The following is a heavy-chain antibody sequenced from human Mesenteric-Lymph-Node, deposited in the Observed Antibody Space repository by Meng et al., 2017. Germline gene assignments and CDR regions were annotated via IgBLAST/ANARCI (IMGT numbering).Heavy chain of an antibody. D-gene: IGHD6-13*01. CDR3: ARRWLSSWYYFDY. CDR1: GGSISSSTYS. V-gene: IGHV4-39*07. CDR2: INHSGST. Sequence: SETLSLTCTVSGGSISSSTYSWGWIRQPPGKGLEWIGEINHSGSTNYNPSLKSRVTISVDTSKNQFSLKLSSVTAADTAVYYCARRWLSSWYYFDYWGQGTLVTVSS. J-gene: IGHJ4*02.